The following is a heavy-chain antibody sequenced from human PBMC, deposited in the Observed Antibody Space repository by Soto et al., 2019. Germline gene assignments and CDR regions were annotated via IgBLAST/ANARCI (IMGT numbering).Heavy chain of an antibody. V-gene: IGHV3-23*01. D-gene: IGHD3-3*01. CDR2: ISGSGGST. CDR3: AKGPYFGVVIVLPRGMDV. CDR1: GFTFSSYA. J-gene: IGHJ6*02. Sequence: GGSLRLSCAASGFTFSSYAMSWVRQAPGKGLEWVSAISGSGGSTYYADSVKGRFTISRDNSKNTLYLQMNSLRAEDTAVYYCAKGPYFGVVIVLPRGMDVWGQGTTVTVSS.